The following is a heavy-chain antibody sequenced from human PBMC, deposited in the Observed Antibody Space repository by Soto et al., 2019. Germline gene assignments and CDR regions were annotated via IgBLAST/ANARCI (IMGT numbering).Heavy chain of an antibody. CDR2: IIPIFGTA. CDR3: ARQSRGGIAARPAPYYYYYYGMDV. V-gene: IGHV1-69*13. D-gene: IGHD6-6*01. J-gene: IGHJ6*02. CDR1: GGTFSSYA. Sequence: SVKVSCKASGGTFSSYAISWVRQAPGQGLEWMGGIIPIFGTANYAQKFQGRVTITADESTSTAYMELSSLRSEDTAVYYCARQSRGGIAARPAPYYYYYYGMDVWGQGTTVTVSS.